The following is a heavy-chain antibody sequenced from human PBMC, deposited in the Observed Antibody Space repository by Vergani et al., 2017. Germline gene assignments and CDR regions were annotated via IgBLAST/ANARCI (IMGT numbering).Heavy chain of an antibody. J-gene: IGHJ5*02. V-gene: IGHV4-39*01. Sequence: QLQLQESGPGLVKPSATLSLTCSVSGASIRSSNYYWGWIRQPPGKGLEWIASIYYSGSTYYNPSLKSRGTISVDTSKNQFSLKLSSLTAADTAVYFCARHSTVEWLVKLGWIDPWGQGILVTVSS. CDR1: GASIRSSNYY. CDR2: IYYSGST. CDR3: ARHSTVEWLVKLGWIDP. D-gene: IGHD6-19*01.